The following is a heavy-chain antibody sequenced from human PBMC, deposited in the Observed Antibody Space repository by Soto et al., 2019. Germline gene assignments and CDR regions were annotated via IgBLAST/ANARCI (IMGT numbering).Heavy chain of an antibody. D-gene: IGHD2-15*01. CDR1: GGSISSSSYY. Sequence: QLQLQESGPGLVKPSETLSLTCTVSGGSISSSSYYWGWIRQPPGKGLEWIGSIYYSGSTYYNPSLKSRVTISVDTSKNHFSLKLSSVTAADTAVYYCAKRGYCSGGSCYSFPDYWGQGTLVTVSS. J-gene: IGHJ4*02. CDR3: AKRGYCSGGSCYSFPDY. CDR2: IYYSGST. V-gene: IGHV4-39*02.